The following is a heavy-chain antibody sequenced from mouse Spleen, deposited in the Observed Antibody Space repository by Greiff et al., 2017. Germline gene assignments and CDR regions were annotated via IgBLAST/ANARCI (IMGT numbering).Heavy chain of an antibody. V-gene: IGHV5-9-3*01. J-gene: IGHJ2*01. Sequence: EVKLVESGGGLVKPGGSLKLSCAASGFTFSSYAMSWVRQTPEKRLEWVATISSGGSYTYYPDSVKGRFTISRDNAKNTLYLQMSSLRSEDTAMYYCAIHGTCVWDFDYWGQGTTLTVSS. CDR3: AIHGTCVWDFDY. CDR1: GFTFSSYA. D-gene: IGHD4-1*01. CDR2: ISSGGSYT.